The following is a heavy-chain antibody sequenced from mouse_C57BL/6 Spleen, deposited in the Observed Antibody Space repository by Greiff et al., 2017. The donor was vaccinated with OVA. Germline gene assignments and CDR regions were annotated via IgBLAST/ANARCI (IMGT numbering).Heavy chain of an antibody. CDR2: ISSGSSTI. Sequence: EVQLVESGGGLVKPGGSLKLSCAASGFTFSDYGMHWVRQAPEKGLEWVAYISSGSSTIYYADTVKGRFTISRDNAKNTLFLQRTSLRSEDTAMYYCAREVEVPFAYWGQGTLVTVSA. CDR3: AREVEVPFAY. V-gene: IGHV5-17*01. CDR1: GFTFSDYG. J-gene: IGHJ3*01.